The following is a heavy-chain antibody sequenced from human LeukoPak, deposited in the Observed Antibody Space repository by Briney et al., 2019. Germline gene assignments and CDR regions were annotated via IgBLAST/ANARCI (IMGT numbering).Heavy chain of an antibody. D-gene: IGHD6-13*01. J-gene: IGHJ4*02. CDR3: ERVGQQLGY. CDR2: ISAYNGNT. CDR1: GYTFTSYD. V-gene: IGHV1-18*01. Sequence: GAAVKVSCKASGYTFTSYDISWVRQAPAQGREWMGWISAYNGNTNYAQKLKRRVPMTTEKPTITAYMEPRSRRSDDTAVYYCERVGQQLGYWGQGTLVSVSS.